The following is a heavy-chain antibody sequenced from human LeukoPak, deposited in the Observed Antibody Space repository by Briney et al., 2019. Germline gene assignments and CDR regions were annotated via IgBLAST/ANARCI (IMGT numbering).Heavy chain of an antibody. J-gene: IGHJ4*02. D-gene: IGHD3-10*01. V-gene: IGHV1-24*01. Sequence: ASVKVSCKVSGYTLTELSMHWVRQAPGKGLEWMGGFDPEDGETIYAQKFQGRVTMTTDTSTSTAYMELRSLRSDDTAVYYCARDGFGESRPDYWGQGTLVTVSS. CDR1: GYTLTELS. CDR3: ARDGFGESRPDY. CDR2: FDPEDGET.